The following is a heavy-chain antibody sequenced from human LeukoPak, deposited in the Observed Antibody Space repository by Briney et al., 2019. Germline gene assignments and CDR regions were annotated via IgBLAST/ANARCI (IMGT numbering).Heavy chain of an antibody. D-gene: IGHD1-1*01. J-gene: IGHJ3*02. CDR1: GGCISSSSYY. CDR2: IYYSGST. CDR3: ARHKLAGDAFDI. Sequence: SSETLSLTCTVSGGCISSSSYYWGWIRQPPGKGLEWIGSIYYSGSTYYNPSLKSRVTISVDTSKNQFSLKLSSVTAADTAEYYCARHKLAGDAFDIWGQGTMVTVSS. V-gene: IGHV4-39*01.